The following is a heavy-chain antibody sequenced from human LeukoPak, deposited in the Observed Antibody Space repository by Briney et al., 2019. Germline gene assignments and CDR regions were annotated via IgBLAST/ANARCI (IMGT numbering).Heavy chain of an antibody. Sequence: GGSLRLSCAASGFTFSSYSMNWVRQAPGKGLEWVSSISSSSSYIYYTDSVKGRFTISRENAKNSLYLQMNSLRAEDTAVYYCASDGCSGGSCYYFDYWGQGTLVTVSS. V-gene: IGHV3-21*01. CDR2: ISSSSSYI. CDR3: ASDGCSGGSCYYFDY. J-gene: IGHJ4*02. CDR1: GFTFSSYS. D-gene: IGHD2-15*01.